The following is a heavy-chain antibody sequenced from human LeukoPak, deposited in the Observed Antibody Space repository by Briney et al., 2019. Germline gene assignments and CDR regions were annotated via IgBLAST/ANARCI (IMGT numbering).Heavy chain of an antibody. D-gene: IGHD2-2*01. J-gene: IGHJ6*03. Sequence: GGSLRLSCAASGFTFDDYAMHWVRQAPGKGLEWVSLISWDGGSTYYADSVKGRFTISRDNSKNSLYLQMNSLRAEDTALYYCARGPAASANYMDVWGKGTTVTVSS. V-gene: IGHV3-43D*03. CDR1: GFTFDDYA. CDR2: ISWDGGST. CDR3: ARGPAASANYMDV.